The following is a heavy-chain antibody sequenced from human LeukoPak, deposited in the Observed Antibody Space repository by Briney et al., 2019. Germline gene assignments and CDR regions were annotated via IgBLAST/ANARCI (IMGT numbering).Heavy chain of an antibody. J-gene: IGHJ6*02. Sequence: GASVKVSCKASGYTFTSYGIRWVRQAPGQGLAWMGWISAYNGNTNYAQKLQGRVTMTTDTSTSTAYMELRSLRSDDTAVYYCAGVSVGWLVLRLPSNYYGMDVWGQGTTVTVSS. V-gene: IGHV1-18*01. D-gene: IGHD6-19*01. CDR2: ISAYNGNT. CDR3: AGVSVGWLVLRLPSNYYGMDV. CDR1: GYTFTSYG.